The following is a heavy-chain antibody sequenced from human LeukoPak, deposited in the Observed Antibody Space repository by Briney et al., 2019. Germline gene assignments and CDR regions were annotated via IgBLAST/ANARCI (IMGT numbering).Heavy chain of an antibody. V-gene: IGHV4-34*01. CDR3: ARVPPYGDYAEAFDI. J-gene: IGHJ3*02. CDR2: INHSGST. D-gene: IGHD4-17*01. Sequence: SETLSLTCAVYGGSFSGYYWSWIRQPPGKGLEWIGEINHSGSTNYNPSLKSRVTISVDTSKDQFSLKLSSVTAADTAVYYCARVPPYGDYAEAFDIWGQGTMVTVSS. CDR1: GGSFSGYY.